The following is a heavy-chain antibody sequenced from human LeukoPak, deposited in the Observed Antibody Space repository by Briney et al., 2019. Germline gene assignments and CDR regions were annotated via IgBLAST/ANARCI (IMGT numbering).Heavy chain of an antibody. V-gene: IGHV3-7*01. J-gene: IGHJ1*01. CDR3: AREYEQH. CDR2: IKEDGSEK. CDR1: GFIFSSYW. D-gene: IGHD3-3*01. Sequence: GGSLRLSCAASGFIFSSYWMSWVRQAPGKGLEWVANIKEDGSEKYYVGSVKGRFTISRDNAENSLYLQMHSLRAEDTAVYYCAREYEQHWGQGTLVIVSS.